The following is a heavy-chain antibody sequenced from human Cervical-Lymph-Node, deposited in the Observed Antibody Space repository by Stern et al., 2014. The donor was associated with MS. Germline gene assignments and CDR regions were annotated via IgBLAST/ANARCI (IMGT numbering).Heavy chain of an antibody. CDR1: GYTFTGYY. V-gene: IGHV1-2*06. J-gene: IGHJ4*02. D-gene: IGHD6-13*01. CDR3: AKDPDSIWNPFDY. Sequence: QVQLVQSGAEVKKPGASVKVSCKASGYTFTGYYMHWVRQAPGQGLEWMGRINPKSGGTNDAQKFQGRVTMTRDTSINTVSMELSRLRSDDTAVYSCAKDPDSIWNPFDYWGQGTLVTVSS. CDR2: INPKSGGT.